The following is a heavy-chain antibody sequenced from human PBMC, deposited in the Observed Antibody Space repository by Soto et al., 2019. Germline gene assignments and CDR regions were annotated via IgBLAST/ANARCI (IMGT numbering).Heavy chain of an antibody. Sequence: ASETLSLTCAVYGGSFSGYYWSWIRQPPGKGLEWIGEINHSGSTNYNPSLKSRVTISVDTSKNQFSLKLSSVTAADTAVYYCARPTAAGIDYWGQGTLVTVSS. CDR3: ARPTAAGIDY. J-gene: IGHJ4*02. D-gene: IGHD6-13*01. V-gene: IGHV4-34*01. CDR1: GGSFSGYY. CDR2: INHSGST.